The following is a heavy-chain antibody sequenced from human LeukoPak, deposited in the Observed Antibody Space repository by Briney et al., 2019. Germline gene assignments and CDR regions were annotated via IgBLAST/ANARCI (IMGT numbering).Heavy chain of an antibody. CDR1: GGTFSSYA. J-gene: IGHJ6*03. Sequence: GSSVKVSCKASGGTFSSYAISWVRQAPGQGLEWMGGIIPIFGTANYAQKFQGRVTITADESTSTAYMELSSLRSEDTAVYYCARSGQDIVVVPAAIGRDYYYYYYMDVWGKGTTVTVSS. CDR2: IIPIFGTA. CDR3: ARSGQDIVVVPAAIGRDYYYYYYMDV. V-gene: IGHV1-69*01. D-gene: IGHD2-2*02.